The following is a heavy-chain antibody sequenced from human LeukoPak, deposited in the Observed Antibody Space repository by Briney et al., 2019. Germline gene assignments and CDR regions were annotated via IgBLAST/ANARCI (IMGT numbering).Heavy chain of an antibody. CDR3: AKGVSSSWSNDAFDI. D-gene: IGHD6-13*01. Sequence: GGSLRLSCVASGFTFSRHVMNWVRQAPGKGLEWVAVISYDGSNKYYADSVKGRFTISRDNSKNTLYLQMNSLRTEDTAVYYCAKGVSSSWSNDAFDIWGQGTMVTVSS. J-gene: IGHJ3*02. CDR2: ISYDGSNK. V-gene: IGHV3-30*18. CDR1: GFTFSRHV.